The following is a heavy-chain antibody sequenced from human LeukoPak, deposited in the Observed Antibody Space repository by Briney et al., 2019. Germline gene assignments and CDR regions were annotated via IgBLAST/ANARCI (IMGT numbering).Heavy chain of an antibody. J-gene: IGHJ4*02. V-gene: IGHV3-7*04. D-gene: IGHD5-24*01. CDR1: GFTSCSYW. CDR2: IKQDGTAK. Sequence: PGGSLRLSCAASGFTSCSYWMTWVRHAPGKGLEWVANIKQDGTAKYYVDSVKGRFTISRDNAKNSLYLQMNSLRAEDTAVYYCARGWFDCWGQGTLVTVSS. CDR3: ARGWFDC.